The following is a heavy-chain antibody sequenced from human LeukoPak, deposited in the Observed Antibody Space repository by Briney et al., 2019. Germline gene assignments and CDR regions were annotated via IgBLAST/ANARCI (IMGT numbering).Heavy chain of an antibody. CDR2: IKSKTDGGTT. Sequence: AGSLRLSGAASGFTFSNAWMSWVRQAPGNGLEWVVRIKSKTDGGTTDYAAPVKGRFTISRDDSKNTLYLQMNSLKTEDTAVYYCTTLPYTSTWFHPGDYWGQGTLVSVSS. CDR3: TTLPYTSTWFHPGDY. J-gene: IGHJ4*02. V-gene: IGHV3-15*01. CDR1: GFTFSNAW. D-gene: IGHD6-13*01.